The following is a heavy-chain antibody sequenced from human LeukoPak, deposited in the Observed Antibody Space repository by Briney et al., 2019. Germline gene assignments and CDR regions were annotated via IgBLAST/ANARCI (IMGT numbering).Heavy chain of an antibody. D-gene: IGHD3-10*01. J-gene: IGHJ6*04. Sequence: SVKVSCKASGGTFSRYAISWVRQAPGQGLEWMGGIIPIFGTANYAQKFQGRVTITADESTSTAYVELSSLRSEDTAVYYCARALSTMVRGVYYYYGMDVWGKGTTVTVSS. CDR3: ARALSTMVRGVYYYYGMDV. CDR2: IIPIFGTA. CDR1: GGTFSRYA. V-gene: IGHV1-69*13.